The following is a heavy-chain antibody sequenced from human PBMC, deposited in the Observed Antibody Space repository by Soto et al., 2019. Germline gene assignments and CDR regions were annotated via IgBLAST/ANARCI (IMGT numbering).Heavy chain of an antibody. CDR3: ARGVTSIAARPPPNNWFDP. CDR1: VDSVSSNSAA. J-gene: IGHJ5*02. V-gene: IGHV6-1*01. CDR2: TYYRSKWYN. D-gene: IGHD6-6*01. Sequence: PSRTLSLTCAISVDSVSSNSAAWNWIRQSPSRGLEWLGRTYYRSKWYNDYAVSVKSRITINPDTSKNQFSLQLNSVTPEDTAVYYCARGVTSIAARPPPNNWFDPWGQGTLVTVSS.